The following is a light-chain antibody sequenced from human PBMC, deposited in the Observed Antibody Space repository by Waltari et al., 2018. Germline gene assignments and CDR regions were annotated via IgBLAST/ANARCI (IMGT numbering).Light chain of an antibody. V-gene: IGLV1-44*01. J-gene: IGLJ3*02. CDR3: AAWDDSLNAWV. CDR2: SHH. CDR1: SSNIGSNT. Sequence: QSVLTQPPSASGTPGQSVTISCSGSSSNIGSNTVNWYQQLPGTAPKLPLSSHHQRPSGVPDRFSASKSGTSASLAISGLQSGDGADFYCAAWDDSLNAWVFGGGTKLTVL.